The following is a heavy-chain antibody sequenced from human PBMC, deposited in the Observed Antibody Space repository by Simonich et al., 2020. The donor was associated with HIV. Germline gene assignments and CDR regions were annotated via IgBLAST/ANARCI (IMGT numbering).Heavy chain of an antibody. CDR3: ARDGRKGSSTSCSDY. CDR1: GFTFSSYS. CDR2: ISSSSSYI. J-gene: IGHJ4*02. V-gene: IGHV3-21*01. D-gene: IGHD2-2*01. Sequence: EVQLVESGGGLVKPGGSLRLSCAASGFTFSSYSMNWVRQAPGKWLEWVSSISSSSSYIYYADSVKGRFTISRDNAKNSLYLLMNSLRAEDTAVYYCARDGRKGSSTSCSDYWGQGTLVTVSS.